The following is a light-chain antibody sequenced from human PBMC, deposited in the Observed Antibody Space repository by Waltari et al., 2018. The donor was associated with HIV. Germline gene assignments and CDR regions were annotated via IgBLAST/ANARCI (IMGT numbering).Light chain of an antibody. CDR2: GAS. V-gene: IGKV3-15*01. Sequence: EMVMTQSPATLSVSPGERATLSCRASQSVSSNLAWYQQKPGQAPRLLIYGASTRATGIPARFSGSGSGTEFTLTISSLQSEDFAVYYCQQYNNWPITFGQGTRLEIK. J-gene: IGKJ5*01. CDR3: QQYNNWPIT. CDR1: QSVSSN.